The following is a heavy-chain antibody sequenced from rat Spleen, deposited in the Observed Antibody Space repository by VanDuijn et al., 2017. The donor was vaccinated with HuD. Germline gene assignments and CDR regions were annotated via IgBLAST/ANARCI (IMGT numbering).Heavy chain of an antibody. D-gene: IGHD2-2*01. CDR1: GFTFSNYD. CDR3: ARAGYLRDWYFDF. CDR2: ITAGGRNT. V-gene: IGHV5S13*01. Sequence: EVLLVESGGGLVQPGRSLTLSCAASGFTFSNYDMAWVRQTPAKGLEWVASITAGGRNTHYRDSVKGRFTVSRDNTKNTLYLRMDNLRSEDTATYYCARAGYLRDWYFDFWGPGTMVTVSS. J-gene: IGHJ1*01.